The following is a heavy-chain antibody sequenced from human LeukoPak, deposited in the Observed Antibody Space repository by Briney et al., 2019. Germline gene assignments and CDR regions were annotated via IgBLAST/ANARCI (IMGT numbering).Heavy chain of an antibody. D-gene: IGHD3-10*01. CDR1: GYTLTELS. CDR3: ATDAMYYYGSGSYLDY. CDR2: FDPEDGET. Sequence: ASVKVSCKVSGYTLTELSMHWVRQAPGKGLEWMGGFDPEDGETIYAQKFQGRATMTEDTSTDTAYMELSSLRSEDTAVYYCATDAMYYYGSGSYLDYWGQGTLVTVSS. V-gene: IGHV1-24*01. J-gene: IGHJ4*02.